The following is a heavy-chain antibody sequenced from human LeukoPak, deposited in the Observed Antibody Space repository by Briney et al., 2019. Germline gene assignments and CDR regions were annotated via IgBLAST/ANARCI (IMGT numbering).Heavy chain of an antibody. CDR3: ARLGWLYGSGSMNWYDP. V-gene: IGHV4-34*01. Sequence: SETLSLTCAVYGGSFSGYYWSWLRQPPGKGLEWIGEINHSGSTNYNPSLKSRVTVSVDTSKNQSSLTLSSVTAADTAVYYCARLGWLYGSGSMNWYDPWGQGTLVTVSS. CDR1: GGSFSGYY. CDR2: INHSGST. J-gene: IGHJ5*02. D-gene: IGHD3-10*01.